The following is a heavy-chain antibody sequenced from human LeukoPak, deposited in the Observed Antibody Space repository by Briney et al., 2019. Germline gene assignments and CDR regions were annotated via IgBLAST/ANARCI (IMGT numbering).Heavy chain of an antibody. V-gene: IGHV4-59*08. CDR1: GGSISSYY. J-gene: IGHJ6*02. D-gene: IGHD3-3*01. CDR2: IYYSGST. Sequence: PSETLSLTCTVSGGSISSYYWSWIRQPPGKGLEWIGYIYYSGSTNYNPSLKSRVTISVDTSKNQFSLKLSSVTAADTAVYYCARSPVSGPLEGLGYYYYGMDVWGQGTTVTVSS. CDR3: ARSPVSGPLEGLGYYYYGMDV.